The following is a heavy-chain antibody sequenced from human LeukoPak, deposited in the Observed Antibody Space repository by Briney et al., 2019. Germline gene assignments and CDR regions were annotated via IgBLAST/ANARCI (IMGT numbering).Heavy chain of an antibody. CDR1: GFTFSSYS. CDR3: ARCLTQFGGPAAFTYYYYYYMDV. V-gene: IGHV3-21*01. CDR2: ISSSSSYI. Sequence: PGGSLRLSCAASGFTFSSYSTDWVRQAPGKGLEWVSSISSSSSYIYYADSVKGRFTISRDNAKNSLYLQMNSLRAEDTAVYYCARCLTQFGGPAAFTYYYYYYMDVWGKGTTVTVSS. J-gene: IGHJ6*03. D-gene: IGHD2-2*01.